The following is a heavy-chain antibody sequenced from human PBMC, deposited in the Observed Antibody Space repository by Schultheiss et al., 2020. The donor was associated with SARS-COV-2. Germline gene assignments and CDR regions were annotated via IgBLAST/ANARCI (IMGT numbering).Heavy chain of an antibody. J-gene: IGHJ4*02. CDR3: ARGHSSGYYNYFDY. Sequence: GGSLRLSCAASGFIFSSYGIHWVRQAPGKGLEWVAVISYDGSKKFYADSVKGRFTITRDNSKNTLYLQMNSLRVEDTAVYYCARGHSSGYYNYFDYWGQGTLVTVSS. V-gene: IGHV3-30*03. D-gene: IGHD3-22*01. CDR1: GFIFSSYG. CDR2: ISYDGSKK.